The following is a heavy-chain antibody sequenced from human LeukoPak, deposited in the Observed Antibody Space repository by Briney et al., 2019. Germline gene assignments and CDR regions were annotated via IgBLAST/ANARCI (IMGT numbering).Heavy chain of an antibody. V-gene: IGHV1-18*01. Sequence: ASVKVSCKASGYTFTSYGISWVRQAPGQGLEWMGWISAYNGNTNYAQKLQGRVTMTTDTSTSTAYMGLRSLRSDDTAVYYCARSIAARPYYYYYMDVWGKGTTVTVSS. CDR2: ISAYNGNT. CDR1: GYTFTSYG. D-gene: IGHD6-6*01. CDR3: ARSIAARPYYYYYMDV. J-gene: IGHJ6*03.